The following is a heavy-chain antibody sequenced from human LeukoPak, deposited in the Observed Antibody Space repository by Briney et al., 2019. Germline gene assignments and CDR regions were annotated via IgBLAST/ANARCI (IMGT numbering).Heavy chain of an antibody. Sequence: PGGSLRLSCAASGFTFSSYAMNWVRQVPGKGLEWFSAISGSGGSTYYADSVKGRFTISRDNSNNTLSLQMNGLRADDTAVYYCAKASTFSGSPVDYWGQGTLVTVSS. J-gene: IGHJ4*02. CDR1: GFTFSSYA. D-gene: IGHD1-26*01. CDR3: AKASTFSGSPVDY. CDR2: ISGSGGST. V-gene: IGHV3-23*01.